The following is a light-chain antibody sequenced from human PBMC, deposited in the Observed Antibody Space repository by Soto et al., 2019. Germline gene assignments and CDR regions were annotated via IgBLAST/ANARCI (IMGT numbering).Light chain of an antibody. CDR2: ATS. CDR3: PRNN. V-gene: IGKV3-20*01. Sequence: EIVLTQSPGTLSLSPGERATLSCRVSQAVTSDTLGWYQKKPGQAPRLLIYATSKTAAGIPDRFSGSGSGTDFTLTISRLEHEAFAVYYCPRNNFGQGNRLEIK. J-gene: IGKJ2*01. CDR1: QAVTSDT.